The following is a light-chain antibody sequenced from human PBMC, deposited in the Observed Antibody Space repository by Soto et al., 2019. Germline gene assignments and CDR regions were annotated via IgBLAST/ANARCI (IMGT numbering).Light chain of an antibody. J-gene: IGLJ2*01. CDR3: QVWESSGDQVV. Sequence: SHELTQTSSVSVAPGQTAKITCGGNNIGSKSVHWYQQKAGQAPVLVVHDDSDRPSGIPERFSGSNSANTATLTISRVEAGDEADYYCQVWESSGDQVVFAGGTKVTVL. V-gene: IGLV3-21*02. CDR1: NIGSKS. CDR2: DDS.